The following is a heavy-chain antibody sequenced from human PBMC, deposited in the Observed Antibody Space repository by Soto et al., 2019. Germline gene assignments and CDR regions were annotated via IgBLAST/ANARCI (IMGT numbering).Heavy chain of an antibody. J-gene: IGHJ6*03. V-gene: IGHV3-23*01. CDR3: AKDGCSGGSCYSGYYYYYMDV. CDR2: ISGSGGST. CDR1: GFTFSSYA. Sequence: GGSLRLSCAASGFTFSSYAMSWVRQAPGKGLEWVSAISGSGGSTYYADSVKGRFTISRDNSKNTLYLQMNSRRAEDTAVYYCAKDGCSGGSCYSGYYYYYMDVWGKGTTVTVSS. D-gene: IGHD2-15*01.